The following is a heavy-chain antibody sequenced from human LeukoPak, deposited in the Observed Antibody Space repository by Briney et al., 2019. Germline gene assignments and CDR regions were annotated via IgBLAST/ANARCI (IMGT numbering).Heavy chain of an antibody. J-gene: IGHJ4*02. D-gene: IGHD1-26*01. CDR2: MNPNSGNT. CDR3: ARTSGSYYYFDY. V-gene: IGHV1-8*01. CDR1: GYTFTSYD. Sequence: ASVNVSCKASGYTFTSYDINWVRQATGQGLEWMGWMNPNSGNTGYAQKFQGRVTMTRNTSISTAYMELSSLRSEDTAVYYCARTSGSYYYFDYWGQGTLVTVSS.